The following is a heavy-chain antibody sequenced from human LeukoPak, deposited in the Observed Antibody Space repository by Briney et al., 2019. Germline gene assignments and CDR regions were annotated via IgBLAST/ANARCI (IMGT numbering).Heavy chain of an antibody. J-gene: IGHJ5*02. CDR2: IIPIFGTA. CDR3: ASEGRRTYYDFWSGYAANWFDP. Sequence: ASVKVSCKASGGTFSSYAISWVRQAPGQGLERMGGIIPIFGTANYAQKFQGRVTITADESTSTAYMELSSLRSEDTAVYYCASEGRRTYYDFWSGYAANWFDPWGQGTLVTVSS. V-gene: IGHV1-69*13. CDR1: GGTFSSYA. D-gene: IGHD3-3*01.